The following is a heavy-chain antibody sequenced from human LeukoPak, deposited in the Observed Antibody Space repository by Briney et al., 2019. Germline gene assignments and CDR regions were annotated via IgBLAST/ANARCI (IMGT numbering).Heavy chain of an antibody. CDR1: GYSISSGYY. D-gene: IGHD5-18*01. J-gene: IGHJ6*03. V-gene: IGHV4-38-2*02. CDR2: IYHSGST. Sequence: SETLSLTCTVSGYSISSGYYWGWIRQPPGKGLEWIGSIYHSGSTYYNPSLKSRVTISVDTSKNQFSLKLSSVTAADTAVYYCAREVRSYGLRYYYYYYMDVWGKGTTVTVSS. CDR3: AREVRSYGLRYYYYYYMDV.